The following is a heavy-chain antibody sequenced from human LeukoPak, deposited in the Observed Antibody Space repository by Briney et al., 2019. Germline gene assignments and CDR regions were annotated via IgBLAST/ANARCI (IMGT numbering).Heavy chain of an antibody. J-gene: IGHJ4*02. CDR3: ARVSGLRFLEWLPDY. D-gene: IGHD3-3*01. V-gene: IGHV1-2*02. CDR1: GYTFTGYY. CDR2: INPNSGGT. Sequence: GAPVKVSCKASGYTFTGYYMHWVRQAPGQGLEWMGWINPNSGGTNYAQKFQGRVTMTRDTSISTAYMELSRLRSDDTAVYYCARVSGLRFLEWLPDYWGQGTLVTVSS.